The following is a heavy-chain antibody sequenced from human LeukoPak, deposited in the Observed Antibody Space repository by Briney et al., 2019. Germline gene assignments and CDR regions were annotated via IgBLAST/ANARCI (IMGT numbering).Heavy chain of an antibody. Sequence: QPGGSLRLSCAASGFTFISYWMHWGRQAPGKGLVWVSHIDSDGSATTYGDPAKGRFTIARDNAKNTLYLQMNSLRVEDTAVYYCARGTTVGAGIDHWGQGTLVTVSS. CDR3: ARGTTVGAGIDH. V-gene: IGHV3-74*01. CDR2: IDSDGSAT. D-gene: IGHD1-26*01. J-gene: IGHJ4*02. CDR1: GFTFISYW.